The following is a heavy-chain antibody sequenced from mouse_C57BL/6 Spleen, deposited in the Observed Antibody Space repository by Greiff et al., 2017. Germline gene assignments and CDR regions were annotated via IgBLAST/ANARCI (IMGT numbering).Heavy chain of an antibody. CDR2: IHPNSGST. CDR1: GYTFTSYW. J-gene: IGHJ3*01. D-gene: IGHD3-2*02. CDR3: HSSGHEEDRFAY. V-gene: IGHV1-64*01. Sequence: VQLQQPGAELVKPGASVKLSCKASGYTFTSYWMHWVKQRPGQGLEWIGMIHPNSGSTNYNEKLKSKATLTVDKSSSTAYMHHSSLTSEDSAVYYCHSSGHEEDRFAYWGQGTLVTVSA.